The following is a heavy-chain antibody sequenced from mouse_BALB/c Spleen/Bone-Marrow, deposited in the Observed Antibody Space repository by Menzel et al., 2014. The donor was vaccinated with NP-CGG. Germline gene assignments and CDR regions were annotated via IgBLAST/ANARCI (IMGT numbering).Heavy chain of an antibody. Sequence: DLVKPGASVKLSCKASGYTFTSYWINWIKKRPGQGLEWIGRIAPGSGSTYYNEMFKGKAILTVDTSSSTAYIQHSSLSSEDSAVYFCAYYRYDVNYWGQGTTLTVSS. CDR1: GYTFTSYW. D-gene: IGHD2-14*01. CDR3: AYYRYDVNY. CDR2: IAPGSGST. J-gene: IGHJ2*01. V-gene: IGHV1S41*01.